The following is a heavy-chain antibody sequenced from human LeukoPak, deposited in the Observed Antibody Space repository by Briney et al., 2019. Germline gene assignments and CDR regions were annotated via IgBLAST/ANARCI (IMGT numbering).Heavy chain of an antibody. CDR3: AKVDGSGSYYFDY. Sequence: PGGSLRLSCAASGFSFSRYSMNWVRQAPGKGLERVSFISSSSSIIYYADSVKGRFTISRDNARNSLYLQMNSLRAEDTAVYYCAKVDGSGSYYFDYWGQGTPVTVSS. J-gene: IGHJ4*02. V-gene: IGHV3-21*01. D-gene: IGHD3-10*01. CDR2: ISSSSSII. CDR1: GFSFSRYS.